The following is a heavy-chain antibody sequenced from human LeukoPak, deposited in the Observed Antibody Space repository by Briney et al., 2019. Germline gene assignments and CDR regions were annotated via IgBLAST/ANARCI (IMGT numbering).Heavy chain of an antibody. CDR2: INPNSGGA. V-gene: IGHV1-2*02. J-gene: IGHJ4*02. CDR1: GYTFTGYY. CDR3: ARTRNVRWLQISPFDY. D-gene: IGHD5-24*01. Sequence: GASVKVPCKASGYTFTGYYMHWVRQAPGQGLEWMGWINPNSGGANYAQKFQGRVTMTRDTSISTAYMELSRLRSDNTAVYYCARTRNVRWLQISPFDYWGQGTLVTVSS.